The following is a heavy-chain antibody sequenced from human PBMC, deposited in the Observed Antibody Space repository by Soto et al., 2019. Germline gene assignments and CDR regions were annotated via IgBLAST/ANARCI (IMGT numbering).Heavy chain of an antibody. CDR3: ATDGVYCTNGVCSEYYFDY. D-gene: IGHD2-8*01. Sequence: QVQLVQSGAEVKKPGASVKVSCKASGYTFTSYYMHWVRQAPGQGLEWMGIINPSGGSTSYAQKFQCRVTMTRDTSTSTVYMELSSLRSEDTAVYYCATDGVYCTNGVCSEYYFDYWGQGPLVTVSS. V-gene: IGHV1-46*01. J-gene: IGHJ4*02. CDR1: GYTFTSYY. CDR2: INPSGGST.